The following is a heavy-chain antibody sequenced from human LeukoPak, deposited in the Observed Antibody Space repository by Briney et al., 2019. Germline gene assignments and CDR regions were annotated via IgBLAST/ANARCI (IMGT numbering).Heavy chain of an antibody. CDR3: ARRMGSWTSNYELIGLDV. CDR1: GYTFTGYY. CDR2: INPNSGGT. V-gene: IGHV1-2*04. Sequence: GASVKVSCKASGYTFTGYYMHWVRQAPGQGLEWMGWINPNSGGTNYAQKFQGWVTMTRDTSISTAYMELSRLRSDDTAVYYCARRMGSWTSNYELIGLDVWGQGTTVTVSS. D-gene: IGHD1-26*01. J-gene: IGHJ6*02.